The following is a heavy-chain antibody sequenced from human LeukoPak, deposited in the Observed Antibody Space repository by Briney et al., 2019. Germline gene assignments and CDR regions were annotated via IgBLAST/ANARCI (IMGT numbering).Heavy chain of an antibody. CDR3: ARGKCSSTSCYMESGFDY. CDR1: GYTFAGYY. V-gene: IGHV1-2*02. CDR2: IHPNSGGT. J-gene: IGHJ4*02. Sequence: ASVKVSCKASGYTFAGYYMHWVRQAPGQGLEWMGWIHPNSGGTNYAQKFQGRVTMTRDTSISTVYMELSRLTSDDTAVYYCARGKCSSTSCYMESGFDYWGQGTLVTVSS. D-gene: IGHD2-2*02.